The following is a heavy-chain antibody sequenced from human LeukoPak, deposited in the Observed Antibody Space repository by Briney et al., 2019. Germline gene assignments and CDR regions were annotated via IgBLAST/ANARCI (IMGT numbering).Heavy chain of an antibody. CDR3: ARAPTGTTTNDAFDI. V-gene: IGHV4-59*08. CDR1: GGSISSYY. D-gene: IGHD1-7*01. CDR2: IYYSGST. Sequence: PSETLSLTCTVSGGSISSYYWSWIRQPPGKGLEWIGYIYYSGSTNYNPSLKSRVTISVDTSKDQFSLKLSSVTAADTAVYYCARAPTGTTTNDAFDIWGQGTMVTVSS. J-gene: IGHJ3*02.